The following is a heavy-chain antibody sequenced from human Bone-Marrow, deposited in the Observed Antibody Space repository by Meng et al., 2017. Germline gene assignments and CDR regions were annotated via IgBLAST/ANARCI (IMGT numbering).Heavy chain of an antibody. Sequence: SETLSLTCAVYGGSFSGYYWSRTRQPPGKGLEWIGEINHSGSTNYNPSLKSRVTISVDTSKNQFSLKLSSVTAADTAVYYCASRDESRGFDPWGQGTLVTVSS. CDR2: INHSGST. D-gene: IGHD5-24*01. CDR1: GGSFSGYY. V-gene: IGHV4-34*01. J-gene: IGHJ5*02. CDR3: ASRDESRGFDP.